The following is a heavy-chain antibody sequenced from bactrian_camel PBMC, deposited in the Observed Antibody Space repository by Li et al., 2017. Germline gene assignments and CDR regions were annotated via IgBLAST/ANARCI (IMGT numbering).Heavy chain of an antibody. D-gene: IGHD4*01. CDR3: AAGPWPCTVATSSYKY. J-gene: IGHJ4*01. Sequence: HVQLVESGGGSVQAGGSLRLSCAASAYTGGPFYMAYFRQAPGKEREGVATIDSEDITSYSDSVKGRFIISRDNAKNTLYLQMNSLKPEDTAKYYCAAGPWPCTVATSSYKYWGQGTQVTVSS. V-gene: IGHV3S55*01. CDR2: IDSEDIT. CDR1: AYTGGPFY.